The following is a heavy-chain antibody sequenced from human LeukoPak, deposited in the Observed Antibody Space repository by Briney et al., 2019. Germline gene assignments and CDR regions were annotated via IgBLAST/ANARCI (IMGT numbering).Heavy chain of an antibody. J-gene: IGHJ3*02. Sequence: GGSLRLSCAASGVTFSSYAMSWVRQAPGKGLEWVSYISSSGSTIYYADSVKGRFTISRDNAKNSLYLQMNSLRAEDTAVYYCARYRILAADAFDIWGQGTMVTVSS. CDR1: GVTFSSYA. D-gene: IGHD3-3*02. CDR2: ISSSGSTI. V-gene: IGHV3-48*03. CDR3: ARYRILAADAFDI.